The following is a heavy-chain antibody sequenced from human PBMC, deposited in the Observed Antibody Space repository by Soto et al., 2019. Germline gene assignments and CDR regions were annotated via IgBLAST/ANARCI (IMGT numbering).Heavy chain of an antibody. D-gene: IGHD2-2*01. CDR3: ARVPVVVVPAGYFDY. CDR2: INPSGGST. Sequence: ASVKVSCKASGYTFTSYYIHWVRQAPVQGLEWMGIINPSGGSTSYAQKFQGRVTMTRDTSTSTVYMELSSLRSEDTAVYYCARVPVVVVPAGYFDYWGQGTLVTVSS. V-gene: IGHV1-46*01. CDR1: GYTFTSYY. J-gene: IGHJ4*02.